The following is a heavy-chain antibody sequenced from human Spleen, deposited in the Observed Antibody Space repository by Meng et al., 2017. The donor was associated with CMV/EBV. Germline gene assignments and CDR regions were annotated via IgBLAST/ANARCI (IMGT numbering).Heavy chain of an antibody. CDR1: GFTFSNYA. CDR2: SRNKVNGYTP. CDR3: TREIDWYLEPYFTY. V-gene: IGHV3-72*01. D-gene: IGHD3-9*01. J-gene: IGHJ4*02. Sequence: GSRKLACEASGFTFSNYAMHWVRQAPGKGLEWVGRSRNKVNGYTPEYAASGKGRFTISRDDSKNSLYLQMSSLKAEDTAVYYCTREIDWYLEPYFTYWGQGTLVTVSS.